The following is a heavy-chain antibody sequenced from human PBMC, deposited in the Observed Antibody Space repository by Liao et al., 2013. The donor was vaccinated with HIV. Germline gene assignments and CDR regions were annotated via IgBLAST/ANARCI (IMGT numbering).Heavy chain of an antibody. CDR1: GASISNGDYF. D-gene: IGHD5-18*01. J-gene: IGHJ2*01. CDR2: IYYSGTT. Sequence: QVQLQESGPGLVKPSQTLSLTCTVSGASISNGDYFWSWIRQPPGKGLEWIGYIYYSGTTNYNPSLKSRVTISVDTSKNQFSLNLNSVTAADTAVYYCARDLSFGSSTYWYFDLWAWHPGHCLL. CDR3: ARDLSFGSSTYWYFDL. V-gene: IGHV4-30-4*08.